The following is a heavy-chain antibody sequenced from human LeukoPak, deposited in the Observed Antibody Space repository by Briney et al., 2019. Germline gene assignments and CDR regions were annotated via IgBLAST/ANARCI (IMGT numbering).Heavy chain of an antibody. Sequence: PSETLSLTCTVSGGSISSSSYYWGWIRQPPGKGLEWIGSIYYSGSTYYNPSLKSRVTISVDTSKNQFSLKLSSVTAADTAVYYCARDRIAVAGTGVGNYFDYWGQGTLVTVSS. CDR3: ARDRIAVAGTGVGNYFDY. V-gene: IGHV4-39*07. CDR2: IYYSGST. D-gene: IGHD6-19*01. J-gene: IGHJ4*02. CDR1: GGSISSSSYY.